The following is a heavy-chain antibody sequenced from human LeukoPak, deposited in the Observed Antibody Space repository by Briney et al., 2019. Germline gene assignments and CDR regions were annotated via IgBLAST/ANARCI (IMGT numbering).Heavy chain of an antibody. V-gene: IGHV1-69*05. CDR2: LIPIFGTA. J-gene: IGHJ4*02. D-gene: IGHD3-22*01. Sequence: SVKVSCKASGYTFTGYYMHWVRQAPGQGLDWMGGLIPIFGTANYAQKFQGRVTITTDESTSTAYMELSSLRSEDTAVYYCARDPYYYDSSGYFDYWGQGTLVTVSS. CDR1: GYTFTGYY. CDR3: ARDPYYYDSSGYFDY.